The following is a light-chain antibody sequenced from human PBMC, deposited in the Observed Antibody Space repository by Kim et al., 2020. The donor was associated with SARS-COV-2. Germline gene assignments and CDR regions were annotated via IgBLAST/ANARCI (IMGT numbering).Light chain of an antibody. V-gene: IGKV1-5*03. Sequence: ASVGDKITITCRAGQSISNLLAWYLQKPGKAPKLLIYKASSLESGVPSRFSGSGSGTEFTLTISSLQPDDFATYYCQQYNSYPWTFGQGTKVDIK. CDR3: QQYNSYPWT. J-gene: IGKJ1*01. CDR2: KAS. CDR1: QSISNL.